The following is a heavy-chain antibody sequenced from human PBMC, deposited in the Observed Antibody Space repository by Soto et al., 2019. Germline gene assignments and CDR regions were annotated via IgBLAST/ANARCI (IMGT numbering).Heavy chain of an antibody. Sequence: ASVKVSCKASGYTFTSYAMHWVRQAPGQRLEWMGWINAGNGNTKYSQKFQGRVTITRDTSASTAYMELRSLRSDDTAVYYCARAHKVPAASDAFDIWGQGTMVTVSS. CDR3: ARAHKVPAASDAFDI. V-gene: IGHV1-3*01. J-gene: IGHJ3*02. CDR1: GYTFTSYA. CDR2: INAGNGNT. D-gene: IGHD2-2*01.